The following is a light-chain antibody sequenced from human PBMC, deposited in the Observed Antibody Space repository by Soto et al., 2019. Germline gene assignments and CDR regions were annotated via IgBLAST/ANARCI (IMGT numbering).Light chain of an antibody. J-gene: IGLJ1*01. CDR1: SGFVGSLSL. Sequence: LAQPASVAVPPGQSITISCTGTSGFVGSLSLVCWSQQHPGKAPQVMISEGHRRPSGVPDRFSGSTSVNSASLKISGLQADDEADYYCCLYIGATTYVFGTGTKVTVL. CDR2: EGH. V-gene: IGLV2-23*01. CDR3: CLYIGATTYV.